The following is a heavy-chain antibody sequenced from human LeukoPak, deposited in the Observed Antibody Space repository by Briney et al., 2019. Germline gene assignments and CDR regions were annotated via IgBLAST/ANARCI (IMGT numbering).Heavy chain of an antibody. D-gene: IGHD6-6*01. CDR1: GFTFKNYA. CDR3: AKSGTFSSSSGYLDS. V-gene: IGHV3-9*01. J-gene: IGHJ4*02. Sequence: PGRSLRLSCVASGFTFKNYAMHWVRQAPRKGLEWVSSISWDSGNIDYGDSVKGRFTLSRDNAKNSLSLQMNSLRAEDTAFYYCAKSGTFSSSSGYLDSWGQGTLVTVSS. CDR2: ISWDSGNI.